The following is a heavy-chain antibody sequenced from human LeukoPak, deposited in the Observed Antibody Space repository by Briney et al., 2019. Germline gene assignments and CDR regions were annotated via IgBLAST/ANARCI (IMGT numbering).Heavy chain of an antibody. Sequence: ASVKVSCKASGYTFTSYGIIWVRQAPGQGLEWMGWISAYNGNTNYAQKLQGRVTMTTDTSTSTAYMELRSLRSDDTAAYYCARAPERTGDLYFDLWGRGTLVTVSS. CDR3: ARAPERTGDLYFDL. CDR2: ISAYNGNT. CDR1: GYTFTSYG. V-gene: IGHV1-18*01. J-gene: IGHJ2*01. D-gene: IGHD7-27*01.